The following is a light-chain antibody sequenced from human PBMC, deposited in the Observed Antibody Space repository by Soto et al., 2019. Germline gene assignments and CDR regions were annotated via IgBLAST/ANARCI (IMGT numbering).Light chain of an antibody. J-gene: IGKJ3*01. V-gene: IGKV1-39*01. Sequence: DIQMTQSPSSLSASVGDRVTITCRESQSISSYLNWYQQKPGKAPKLLIYAASSLQSGVPSRFSGSGSGTDFTLTISSLHPEDFATYYCQQSYSTPGTFGPGTKVDIK. CDR3: QQSYSTPGT. CDR2: AAS. CDR1: QSISSY.